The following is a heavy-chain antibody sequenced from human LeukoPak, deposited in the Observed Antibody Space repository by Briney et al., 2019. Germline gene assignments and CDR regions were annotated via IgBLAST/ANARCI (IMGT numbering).Heavy chain of an antibody. CDR2: INSDGSSI. V-gene: IGHV3-74*01. D-gene: IGHD3-3*01. Sequence: GGSLRLSCAASGFTFSSYWMHWVRQAPGKGLVWVSRINSDGSSITYADSVKGRFTISRDNAKNTLYLQMNSLRAEDTAVYYCARVEPIRLLVDYWGQGTLVTVSS. J-gene: IGHJ4*02. CDR1: GFTFSSYW. CDR3: ARVEPIRLLVDY.